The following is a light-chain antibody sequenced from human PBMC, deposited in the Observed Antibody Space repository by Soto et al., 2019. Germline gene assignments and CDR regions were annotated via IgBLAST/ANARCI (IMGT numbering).Light chain of an antibody. CDR1: QSVSSY. J-gene: IGKJ1*01. CDR2: DAS. V-gene: IGKV3-11*01. Sequence: EIVLTQSPATLSLSPWERATLSCRASQSVSSYLAWYQQKPGQAPRLLIYDASNRATGIPARFSGSGSGTDFTLTISSLEPEDFAVYYCQQRSNWPTFGQGTKVDI. CDR3: QQRSNWPT.